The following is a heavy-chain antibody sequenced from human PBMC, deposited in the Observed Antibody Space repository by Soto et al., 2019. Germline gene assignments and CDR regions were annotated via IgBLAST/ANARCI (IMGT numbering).Heavy chain of an antibody. CDR3: AREEVTSDAFDI. D-gene: IGHD2-21*02. CDR2: IWYDGSNK. V-gene: IGHV3-33*01. J-gene: IGHJ3*02. Sequence: ESGGGVVQPGRSLRLSCAASGFTFSSYGMHWVRQAPGKGLEWVAVIWYDGSNKYYADSVKGRFTISRDNSKNTLYLQMNSLRAEDTAVYYCAREEVTSDAFDIWGQGTMVTVSS. CDR1: GFTFSSYG.